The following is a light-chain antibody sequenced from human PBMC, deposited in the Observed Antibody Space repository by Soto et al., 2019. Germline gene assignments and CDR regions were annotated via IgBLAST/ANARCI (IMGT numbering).Light chain of an antibody. CDR1: SSDVGAYKY. V-gene: IGLV2-8*01. CDR2: EVT. Sequence: QSVLTQPPSASGSPGQSVTISCTGTSSDVGAYKYVSWYQQYPGKAPKLMIYEVTMRPSGVPDRFSGSKSGNTASLTVSGLQAEDEADYYCTSYVGNDIWVFGGGTKLTVL. J-gene: IGLJ3*02. CDR3: TSYVGNDIWV.